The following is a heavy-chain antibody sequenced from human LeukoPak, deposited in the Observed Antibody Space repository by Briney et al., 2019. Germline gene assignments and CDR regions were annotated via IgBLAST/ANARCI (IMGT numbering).Heavy chain of an antibody. CDR2: VYYRGST. Sequence: SETLSLTCTVSGGSISSRSYYWGWIRQPPGKGLVWIGCVYYRGSTYYNPSLKSRVTISVDTSKNQFSLKLSSVTAADTAVYYCARDYYDSSGYPVYIDYWGQGTLVTVSS. V-gene: IGHV4-39*01. J-gene: IGHJ4*02. CDR1: GGSISSRSYY. D-gene: IGHD3-22*01. CDR3: ARDYYDSSGYPVYIDY.